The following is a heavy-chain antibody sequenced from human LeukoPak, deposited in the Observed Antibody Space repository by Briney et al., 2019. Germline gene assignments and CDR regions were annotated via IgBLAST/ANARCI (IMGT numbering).Heavy chain of an antibody. CDR2: ISTSGGNI. J-gene: IGHJ4*02. CDR3: AKRYDSSGYYYFDY. V-gene: IGHV3-23*01. Sequence: GGSLRLSCAASGFIFSSYAMGWVRQAPGKGLEWVSGISTSGGNIYYAESVKGRFTISRDNSKNMLYLQMNSLRAEDTAVYYCAKRYDSSGYYYFDYWGQGTPVTVSS. D-gene: IGHD3-22*01. CDR1: GFIFSSYA.